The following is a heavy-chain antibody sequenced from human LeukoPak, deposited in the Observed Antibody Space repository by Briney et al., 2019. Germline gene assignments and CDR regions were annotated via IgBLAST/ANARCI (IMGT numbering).Heavy chain of an antibody. D-gene: IGHD2/OR15-2a*01. CDR1: GGSISSGSYY. Sequence: SQTLSLTCTVSGGSISSGSYYWSWIRQPAGKGLEWIGRIYSSGSTNYNPSLKRRVTISVDTSENQFSLKLSSVTATDTAVYYCARDFLPSSYYYYYGMDVWGQGATVTVSS. CDR2: IYSSGST. J-gene: IGHJ6*02. V-gene: IGHV4-61*02. CDR3: ARDFLPSSYYYYYGMDV.